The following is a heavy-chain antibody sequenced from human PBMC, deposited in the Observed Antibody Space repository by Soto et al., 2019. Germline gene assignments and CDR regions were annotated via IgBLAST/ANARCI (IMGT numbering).Heavy chain of an antibody. Sequence: EVQLVESGGGLVQPGGSLRLSCAASGFTFSDHYMDWVRQAPGKWLEWVGRSKNKADSYTTEYAASVKGRFTISRDGSKNSLFLQMNSLKTEDTAVYYCTVWGSGNDFGAAWGQGILVTVSS. CDR3: TVWGSGNDFGAA. V-gene: IGHV3-72*01. J-gene: IGHJ4*02. CDR2: SKNKADSYTT. D-gene: IGHD3-10*01. CDR1: GFTFSDHY.